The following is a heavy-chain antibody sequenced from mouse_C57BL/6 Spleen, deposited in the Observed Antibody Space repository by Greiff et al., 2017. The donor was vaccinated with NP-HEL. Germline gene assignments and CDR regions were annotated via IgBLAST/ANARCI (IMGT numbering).Heavy chain of an antibody. CDR2: IYPGSGNT. D-gene: IGHD1-1*01. V-gene: IGHV1-76*01. CDR1: GYTFTDYY. CDR3: AREDDYDSSYDY. J-gene: IGHJ2*01. Sequence: QVQLLQSGAELVRPGASVKLSCKASGYTFTDYYISWVKQRPGQGLEWIARIYPGSGNTYYNEKFKGKATLTAEKSSSTSYMQLSSLTSEDSAVYFCAREDDYDSSYDYWGQGTTLTFSS.